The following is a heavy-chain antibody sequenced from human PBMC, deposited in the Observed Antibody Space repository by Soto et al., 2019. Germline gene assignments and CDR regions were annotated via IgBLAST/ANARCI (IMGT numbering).Heavy chain of an antibody. Sequence: EVQLLESGGGLVQPGGSLRLSCAASGFTFSNYGMSWVGQAPGKGLEWVSSISGGNTFYAGSVKGRFTISRDNSKNTLYRQMNSLTAEDTAVYYCAKAPSSDCNSGACSLRSWGQGTLVTVSS. D-gene: IGHD2-21*01. V-gene: IGHV3-23*01. J-gene: IGHJ5*02. CDR2: SISGGNT. CDR1: GFTFSNYG. CDR3: AKAPSSDCNSGACSLRS.